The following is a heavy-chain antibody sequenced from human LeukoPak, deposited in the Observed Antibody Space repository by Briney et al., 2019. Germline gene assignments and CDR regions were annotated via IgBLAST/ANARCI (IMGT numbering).Heavy chain of an antibody. D-gene: IGHD4-23*01. Sequence: ASVKVSCKASGYTFTGYYMHWVRQAPGQGLEWMGWINPNSGGTNYAQKFQGRVTMTRDTSISTAYMELSRLRSDDTAVYYCARHKQRQWLLHPYDYWGQGTLVTVSS. CDR2: INPNSGGT. J-gene: IGHJ4*02. CDR3: ARHKQRQWLLHPYDY. CDR1: GYTFTGYY. V-gene: IGHV1-2*02.